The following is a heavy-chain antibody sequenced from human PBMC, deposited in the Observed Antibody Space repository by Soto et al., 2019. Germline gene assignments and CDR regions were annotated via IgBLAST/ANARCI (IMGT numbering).Heavy chain of an antibody. CDR1: GGTFSSYT. J-gene: IGHJ6*02. Sequence: SVKVSCKASGGTFSSYTISWVRQAPRQWREWMGGIIPIVGIANYAQKSQGGGTITPDESTSTAYMQLSSLRSEDTAVYYCARSEYYGSGRADYYYYYGMDVWGQGTTVTVSS. CDR3: ARSEYYGSGRADYYYYYGMDV. CDR2: IIPIVGIA. V-gene: IGHV1-69*10. D-gene: IGHD3-10*01.